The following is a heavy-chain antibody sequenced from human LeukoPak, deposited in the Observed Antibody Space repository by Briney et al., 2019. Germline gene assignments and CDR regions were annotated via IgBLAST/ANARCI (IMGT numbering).Heavy chain of an antibody. V-gene: IGHV3-30*18. D-gene: IGHD6-13*01. CDR1: GFTFSTYG. CDR2: ISYDGSNE. J-gene: IGHJ4*02. CDR3: AKDDSSSGGGSDY. Sequence: GRSLRLSCAASGFTFSTYGMHWVRQAPGKGLEWVALISYDGSNEYYADSVKGRFTISRDNSKNTLYLQMNSLRAEDTALYYCAKDDSSSGGGSDYWGQGTLVTVSS.